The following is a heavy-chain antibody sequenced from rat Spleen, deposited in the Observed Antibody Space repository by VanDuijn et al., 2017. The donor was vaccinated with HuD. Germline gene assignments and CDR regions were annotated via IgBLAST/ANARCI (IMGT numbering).Heavy chain of an antibody. Sequence: EVQLVESDGGLVQPGRSLKLSCAASGFTFNDHFMAWVRQAPKKGLEWVATISYDGSSTYYRDSVKGRFTISRDNAKNTQYLQMDSLRSEDTATYYCTRGYVMDAWGQGASVTVSS. V-gene: IGHV5-7*01. CDR2: ISYDGSST. CDR3: TRGYVMDA. CDR1: GFTFNDHF. J-gene: IGHJ4*01.